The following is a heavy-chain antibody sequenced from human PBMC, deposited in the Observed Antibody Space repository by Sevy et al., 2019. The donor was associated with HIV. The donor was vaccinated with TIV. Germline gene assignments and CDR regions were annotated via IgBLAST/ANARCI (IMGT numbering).Heavy chain of an antibody. Sequence: ASVMVSCKASGYTFTSYYMHWVRQAPGQGLEWMGIINPSGGSTSYAQKFQGRVTMTRDTSTSTVYMELSSLRSEDTAVYYCARDSEGYSSSSYFDYWGQGTLVTVSS. J-gene: IGHJ4*02. CDR2: INPSGGST. D-gene: IGHD6-6*01. CDR3: ARDSEGYSSSSYFDY. V-gene: IGHV1-46*03. CDR1: GYTFTSYY.